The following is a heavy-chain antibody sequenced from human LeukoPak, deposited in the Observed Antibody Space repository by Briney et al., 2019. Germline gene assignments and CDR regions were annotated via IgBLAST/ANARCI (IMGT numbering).Heavy chain of an antibody. CDR3: ARAFMVRGVAT. Sequence: SETLSLTCAVYGGSFSGYYWSWIRQPPGKGLEWTGEINHSGSTNYNPSLKSRVTISVDTSKNQFSLKLSSVTAADTAVYYCARAFMVRGVATWGQGTLVTVSS. D-gene: IGHD3-10*01. J-gene: IGHJ5*02. V-gene: IGHV4-34*01. CDR1: GGSFSGYY. CDR2: INHSGST.